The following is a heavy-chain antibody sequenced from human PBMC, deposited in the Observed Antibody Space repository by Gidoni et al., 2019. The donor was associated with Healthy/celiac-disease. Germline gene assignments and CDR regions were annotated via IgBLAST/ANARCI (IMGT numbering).Heavy chain of an antibody. CDR3: ARPHCSGGSCYSDSFDY. CDR2: LLPIFGTA. D-gene: IGHD2-15*01. V-gene: IGHV1-69*01. J-gene: IGHJ4*02. Sequence: QVQLVQSGAEVKKPGSSVKVSCKASGGTFSSYAISWVRQAPGQGLEWMGGLLPIFGTANYAQKFQGRVTITADESTSTAYMELSSLRSEDTAVYYCARPHCSGGSCYSDSFDYWGQGTLVTVSS. CDR1: GGTFSSYA.